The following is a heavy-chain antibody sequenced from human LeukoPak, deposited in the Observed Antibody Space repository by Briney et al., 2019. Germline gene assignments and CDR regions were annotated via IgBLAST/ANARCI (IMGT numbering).Heavy chain of an antibody. D-gene: IGHD3-10*01. CDR1: GFTFDDYA. Sequence: PGGSLRLSCAASGFTFDDYAMHWVRQAPGKGLEWVSGISWNSGSIGYADSVKGRFTISRDNAKNSLYLQMNSLRAEDTALYYCARTEMVRGAIFEYWGQGTLVTVSS. CDR3: ARTEMVRGAIFEY. CDR2: ISWNSGSI. V-gene: IGHV3-9*01. J-gene: IGHJ4*02.